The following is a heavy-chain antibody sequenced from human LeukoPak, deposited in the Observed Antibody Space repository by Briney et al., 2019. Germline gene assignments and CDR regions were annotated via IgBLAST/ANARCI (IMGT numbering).Heavy chain of an antibody. D-gene: IGHD6-6*01. V-gene: IGHV4-4*09. Sequence: SETLSLTCTVSGDSISSYYWSWIRQPPGKGLGWIGYIYTSGGTNYIPSLKGRVTISIDTSKNQFSLKLSSATAADSAVYYCARLTRLSTSPDRYYLDYWGQGTLVTVSS. CDR1: GDSISSYY. CDR3: ARLTRLSTSPDRYYLDY. J-gene: IGHJ4*02. CDR2: IYTSGGT.